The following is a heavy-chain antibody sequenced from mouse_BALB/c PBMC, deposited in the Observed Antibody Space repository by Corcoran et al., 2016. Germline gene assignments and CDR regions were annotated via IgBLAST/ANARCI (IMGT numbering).Heavy chain of an antibody. J-gene: IGHJ3*01. CDR1: GYSILSGFY. CDR3: AREVYYGSSYCFAY. V-gene: IGHV3-6*02. CDR2: IGYDGTN. D-gene: IGHD1-1*01. Sequence: DVQLQESGPGLVKPSQSLSLTCSVTGYSILSGFYLNWIRQFPGKKLEWMGYIGYDGTNNYNPSLKNRISITSDTSKNQFFLKLNSVTTEDTATYDCAREVYYGSSYCFAYWGQGTLVTVSA.